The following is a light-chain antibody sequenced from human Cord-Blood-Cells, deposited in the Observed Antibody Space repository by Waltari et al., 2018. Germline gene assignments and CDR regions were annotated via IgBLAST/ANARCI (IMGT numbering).Light chain of an antibody. J-gene: IGKJ2*03. CDR1: QSVSSSY. CDR3: QPYDTSPYS. Sequence: ESGLTQSPGTLSLSPGERATLSCRASQSVSSSYLAWYQQKPGQAPRLLSYGASSTATGIPDRFHGSGSGPDLPLRLSRLEPEAFAVSYCQPYDTSPYSVGHGTKLATK. V-gene: IGKV3-20*01. CDR2: GAS.